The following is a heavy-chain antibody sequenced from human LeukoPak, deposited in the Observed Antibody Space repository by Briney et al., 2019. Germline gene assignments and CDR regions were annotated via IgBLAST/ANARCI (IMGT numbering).Heavy chain of an antibody. V-gene: IGHV3-74*01. Sequence: GGSLRLSCAASGFTFSSYWMHWVRQAPGEGLVWVSRINGDGSGSIYADSVKGRFTISRDNAKNTLYLQMNSLRAEDTAVYYCAKDRREYYYDSSGYYYWGQGTLVTVSS. CDR2: INGDGSGS. CDR3: AKDRREYYYDSSGYYY. D-gene: IGHD3-22*01. J-gene: IGHJ4*02. CDR1: GFTFSSYW.